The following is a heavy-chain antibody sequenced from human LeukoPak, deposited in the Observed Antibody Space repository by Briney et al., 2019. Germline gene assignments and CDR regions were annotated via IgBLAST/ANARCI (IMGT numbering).Heavy chain of an antibody. Sequence: GASVKVSCKASGYTFTSYGISWVRLAPGQGLEWMGWISAYNGNTNYAQKLQGRVTMTTDTSTSTAYMELRSLRSDDTAVYYCARDRAPAGATSYYYYGMDVWGKGTTVTVSS. CDR1: GYTFTSYG. CDR2: ISAYNGNT. CDR3: ARDRAPAGATSYYYYGMDV. J-gene: IGHJ6*04. D-gene: IGHD1-26*01. V-gene: IGHV1-18*04.